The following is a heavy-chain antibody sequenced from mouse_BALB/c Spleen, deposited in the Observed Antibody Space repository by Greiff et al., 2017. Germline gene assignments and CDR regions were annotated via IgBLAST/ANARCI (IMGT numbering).Heavy chain of an antibody. J-gene: IGHJ2*01. V-gene: IGHV7-3*02. CDR1: GFTFTDYY. Sequence: EVKVVESGGGLVQPGGSLRLSCATSGFTFTDYYMSWVRQPPGKALEWLGFIRNKANGYTTEYSASVKGRFIISRDNSQSILYLQMNTLRAEDSATYYCARDGYYFDYWGQGTTLTVSS. CDR3: ARDGYYFDY. CDR2: IRNKANGYTT.